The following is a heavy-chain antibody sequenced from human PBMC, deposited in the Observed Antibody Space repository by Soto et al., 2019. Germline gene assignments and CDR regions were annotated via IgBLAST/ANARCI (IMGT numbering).Heavy chain of an antibody. CDR3: AKDRAPYSSSWYLDYYYYMDV. Sequence: GGSLRLSCAASGFTFSSYGMHWVRQAPGKGLEWVAVISYDGSNKYYADSVKGRFTISRDNSKNTLYLQMNSLRAEDTAVYYCAKDRAPYSSSWYLDYYYYMDVWGKGTTVTVSS. CDR2: ISYDGSNK. CDR1: GFTFSSYG. D-gene: IGHD6-13*01. J-gene: IGHJ6*03. V-gene: IGHV3-30*18.